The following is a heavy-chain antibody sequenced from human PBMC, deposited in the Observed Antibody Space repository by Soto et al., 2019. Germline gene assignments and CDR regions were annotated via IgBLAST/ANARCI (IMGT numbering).Heavy chain of an antibody. J-gene: IGHJ4*02. D-gene: IGHD1-7*01. CDR2: IYRTGST. CDR1: GGSFTSNNW. Sequence: KPSETLSLTCAVSGGSFTSNNWWTWVRQPPGQGLEWIGEIYRTGSTNYNPSLKSRVTISLDKSENQFSLKVTSLTAADTAVYYCASQDPGTSVDYWGQGTLVTVSS. V-gene: IGHV4-4*02. CDR3: ASQDPGTSVDY.